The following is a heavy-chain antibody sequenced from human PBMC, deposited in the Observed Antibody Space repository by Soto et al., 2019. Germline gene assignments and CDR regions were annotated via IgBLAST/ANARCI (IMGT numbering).Heavy chain of an antibody. CDR1: GYTFTGYY. D-gene: IGHD3-10*01. Sequence: GASVKVSCKASGYTFTGYYMHWVRQAPGQGLEWMGWINPNSGGTNYAQKFQGRVTVTRDTSISTAYMELSGLRSDDTAVYYCASPHGETYHYYYYYGMDVWGQGTTVTVSS. J-gene: IGHJ6*02. CDR2: INPNSGGT. V-gene: IGHV1-2*02. CDR3: ASPHGETYHYYYYYGMDV.